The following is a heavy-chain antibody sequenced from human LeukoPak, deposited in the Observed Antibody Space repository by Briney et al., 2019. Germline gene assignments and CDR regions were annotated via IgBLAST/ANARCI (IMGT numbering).Heavy chain of an antibody. CDR1: GFTFSSYA. CDR3: AKTPDIVVVVAATLFDY. J-gene: IGHJ4*02. CDR2: ISGSGGST. D-gene: IGHD2-15*01. Sequence: PGGSLRLSCAASGFTFSSYAMSWVRQAPGKGLEWVSAISGSGGSTYYADSVKGRFTISRDNSKNTLYLQMNSLRAEDTAVYYCAKTPDIVVVVAATLFDYWGQGTLVTVSP. V-gene: IGHV3-23*01.